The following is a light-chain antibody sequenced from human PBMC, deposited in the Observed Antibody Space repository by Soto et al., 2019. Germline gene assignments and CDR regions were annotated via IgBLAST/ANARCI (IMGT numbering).Light chain of an antibody. V-gene: IGKV3-15*01. CDR2: GAS. J-gene: IGKJ1*01. CDR1: QSIASN. CDR3: QQYNNWPPWT. Sequence: IDMTQSPATLSVSPGERATLSCRASQSIASNLAWYQQKPGQAPRLLIYGASTRATGIPARFSGSGSGTKFTLIISSLQSEDFAVYYCQQYNNWPPWTFGRGGKVDIK.